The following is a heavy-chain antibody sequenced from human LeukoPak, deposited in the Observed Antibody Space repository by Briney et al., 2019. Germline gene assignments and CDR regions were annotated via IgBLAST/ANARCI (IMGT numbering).Heavy chain of an antibody. Sequence: ASVKVSCKVSGYTLTELSMHWGRQAPGKGLEWMGGFDPEDGEAIYAQQFQGRVTMTEDTSTDTAYIELSSLRSEDPAVYYCATGPPLNTFVWGGTPGPNAFGFWGQGTMVTVSS. CDR1: GYTLTELS. CDR3: ATGPPLNTFVWGGTPGPNAFGF. D-gene: IGHD3-10*02. V-gene: IGHV1-24*01. CDR2: FDPEDGEA. J-gene: IGHJ3*01.